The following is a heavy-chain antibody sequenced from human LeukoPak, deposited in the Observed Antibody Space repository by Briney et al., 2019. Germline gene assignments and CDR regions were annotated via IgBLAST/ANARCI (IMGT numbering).Heavy chain of an antibody. V-gene: IGHV3-9*01. D-gene: IGHD3-22*01. CDR2: ISWNSGSI. CDR3: AKDVTYYYDSSGYLDY. Sequence: GRSLILSCSTSGFTFDDHAMHWVRQAPGKRLEWVPGISWNSGSIGYADSVKGRFTISRDNAKNSLYLQMNSLRAEDTALYYCAKDVTYYYDSSGYLDYWGQGTLVTVSS. CDR1: GFTFDDHA. J-gene: IGHJ4*02.